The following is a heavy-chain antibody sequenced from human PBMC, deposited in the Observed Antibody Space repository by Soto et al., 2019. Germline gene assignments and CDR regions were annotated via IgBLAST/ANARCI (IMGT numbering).Heavy chain of an antibody. CDR1: RDSVTSHY. CDR3: TPCYVNAWCTY. J-gene: IGHJ4*02. CDR2: MHYTGFS. D-gene: IGHD2-8*02. V-gene: IGHV4-59*02. Sequence: SETLSLTCSFSRDSVTSHYLTWIRQSPEKGLEWIGYMHYTGFSHYNPSLKSRLTISVDKSKNQFTLQLTSVTVADTAVYYCTPCYVNAWCTYWGQVTQVTVSS.